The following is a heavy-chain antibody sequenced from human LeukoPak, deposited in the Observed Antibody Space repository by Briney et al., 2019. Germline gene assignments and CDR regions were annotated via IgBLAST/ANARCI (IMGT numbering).Heavy chain of an antibody. D-gene: IGHD4-17*01. CDR3: TRMTTVKGDQYYFDY. V-gene: IGHV3-49*04. J-gene: IGHJ4*02. Sequence: GGSLRLSCTASGFTFGDYAMSWVRQAPGKGLEWVGFIRSKAYGGTTEYAASVKGRFTISRDDSKSIAYLQMNSLKTEDTAVYYCTRMTTVKGDQYYFDYWGQGTLVTVSP. CDR2: IRSKAYGGTT. CDR1: GFTFGDYA.